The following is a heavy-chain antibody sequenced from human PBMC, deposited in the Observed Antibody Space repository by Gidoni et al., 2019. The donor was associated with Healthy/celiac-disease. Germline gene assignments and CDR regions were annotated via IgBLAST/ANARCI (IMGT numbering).Heavy chain of an antibody. D-gene: IGHD5-18*01. Sequence: QVQLQQWGAGLLKPSETLSLTCAVYGGSFSGYYWSWIRQPPGKGLEWIGEINHSGSTNYNPSLKSRVTISVDTSKNQFSLKLSSVTAADTAVYYCARAGYSSWGDYWGQGTLVTVSS. J-gene: IGHJ4*02. CDR1: GGSFSGYY. CDR2: INHSGST. V-gene: IGHV4-34*01. CDR3: ARAGYSSWGDY.